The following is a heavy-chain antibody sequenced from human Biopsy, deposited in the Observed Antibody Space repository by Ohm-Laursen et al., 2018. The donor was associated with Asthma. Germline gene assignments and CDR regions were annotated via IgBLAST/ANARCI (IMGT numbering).Heavy chain of an antibody. Sequence: SLRLSCAASGFAFRSYAMNWVRQAPGKGLEWVAVISYDGSNKYYGDSVQGRFTISRDNSKNTLYLQMNSLRAEDTAVYYCASYEVVTSILPLDVWGQGTTVTVSS. D-gene: IGHD2-21*02. J-gene: IGHJ6*02. CDR1: GFAFRSYA. CDR2: ISYDGSNK. V-gene: IGHV3-30*03. CDR3: ASYEVVTSILPLDV.